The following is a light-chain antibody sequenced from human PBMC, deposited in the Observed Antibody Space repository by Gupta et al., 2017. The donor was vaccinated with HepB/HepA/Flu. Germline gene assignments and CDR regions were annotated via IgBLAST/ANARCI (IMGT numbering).Light chain of an antibody. CDR2: WAS. CDR1: QSVLYSSNNKNY. J-gene: IGKJ2*01. Sequence: DIVMTPSPDSLAVSLGERAIINCKSSQSVLYSSNNKNYLAWYQQKPGQPPKLLIYWASTRESGVPDRFSGSGSGTDFTLTISSLQAEDVAVYYCQQYYSTPYTFGQGTNLEIK. CDR3: QQYYSTPYT. V-gene: IGKV4-1*01.